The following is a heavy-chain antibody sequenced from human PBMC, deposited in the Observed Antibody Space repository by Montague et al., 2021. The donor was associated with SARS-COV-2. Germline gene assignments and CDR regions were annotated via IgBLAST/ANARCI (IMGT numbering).Heavy chain of an antibody. J-gene: IGHJ5*02. CDR1: GFTFASFA. Sequence: SLRLSCAASGFTFASFAMTWVRQAPGKGLEWVSAISSSSSYIYYADSVKGRFTISRDNAKNSLYLQMNSLGAEDTDVYYCASDTAMVHNWFEPWGQGTRVTVTS. CDR3: ASDTAMVHNWFEP. D-gene: IGHD5-18*01. CDR2: ISSSSSYI. V-gene: IGHV3-21*01.